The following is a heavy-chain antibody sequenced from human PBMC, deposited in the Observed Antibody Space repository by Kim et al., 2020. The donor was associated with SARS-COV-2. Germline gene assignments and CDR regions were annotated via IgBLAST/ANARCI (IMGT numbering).Heavy chain of an antibody. CDR3: ARSEGRASWHQFDY. D-gene: IGHD2-2*01. CDR1: SDSISSYY. Sequence: SETLSLTCSVSSDSISSYYCSWIRQVPGKGLEWLGYIYYSGSNEYNPSLKTRVTISWDTSKNQFSLDLTSVPDADTAAYFCARSEGRASWHQFDYCGPG. J-gene: IGHJ4*02. V-gene: IGHV4-59*01. CDR2: IYYSGSN.